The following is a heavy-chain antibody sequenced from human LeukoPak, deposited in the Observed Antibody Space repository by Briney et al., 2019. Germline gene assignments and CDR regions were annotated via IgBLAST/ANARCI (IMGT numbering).Heavy chain of an antibody. V-gene: IGHV3-23*05. D-gene: IGHD3-16*01. J-gene: IGHJ4*02. CDR1: GFTFYIYA. CDR3: AKDRPNYYETNGHYYRRDGDY. CDR2: MSGSAGCT. Sequence: PGGSLRLSCAASGFTFYIYAMSWVRQAPGKGLEWVASMSGSAGCTYYADSVKGRFTISRDNSKNILYLQMNSLRAEDTAIYYCAKDRPNYYETNGHYYRRDGDYWGQGTLVTVSS.